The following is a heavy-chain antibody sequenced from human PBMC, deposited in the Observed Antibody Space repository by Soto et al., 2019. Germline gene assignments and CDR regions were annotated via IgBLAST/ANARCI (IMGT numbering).Heavy chain of an antibody. D-gene: IGHD3-16*01. CDR2: IDWDDDK. CDR1: GFSLSSKGMR. V-gene: IGHV2-70*04. J-gene: IGHJ4*02. Sequence: SGPTLVNPTQTLTLTCSFSGFSLSSKGMRVSWIRQPPGKALEWLARIDWDDDKFYSPSLRTRLAISKGTSKNQVVLTMTNVDPMDTATYYXARSPGGFTLATYFFDYWGQGTLVTVSS. CDR3: ARSPGGFTLATYFFDY.